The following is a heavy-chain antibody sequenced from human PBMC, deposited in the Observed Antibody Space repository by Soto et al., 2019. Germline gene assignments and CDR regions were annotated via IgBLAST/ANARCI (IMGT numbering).Heavy chain of an antibody. J-gene: IGHJ4*02. Sequence: PGGSLRLSCAASGFTFSSYGMHWVRQAPGKGLEWVAVIWYDGSNKYYADSVKGRFTISRDNSKNTLYLQMNSLRAEDTAVYYCARGMGHNSGIFEYWAQGTLVTGSS. D-gene: IGHD1-26*01. CDR3: ARGMGHNSGIFEY. CDR1: GFTFSSYG. CDR2: IWYDGSNK. V-gene: IGHV3-33*01.